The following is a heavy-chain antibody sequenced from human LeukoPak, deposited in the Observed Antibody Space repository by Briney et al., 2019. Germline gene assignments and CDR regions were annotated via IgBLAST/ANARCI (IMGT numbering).Heavy chain of an antibody. Sequence: GGSLRLSCAASGFNFADTWMNWVRQPPGKGLEWVGLIRRNTDTGTTDYAAPVKGRFTISRDDSKNTLYLQMNGLKTEDTAVYYCNTQQGPWALNYWGQGVLVTVSS. V-gene: IGHV3-15*07. CDR2: IRRNTDTGTT. CDR1: GFNFADTW. D-gene: IGHD7-27*01. CDR3: NTQQGPWALNY. J-gene: IGHJ4*02.